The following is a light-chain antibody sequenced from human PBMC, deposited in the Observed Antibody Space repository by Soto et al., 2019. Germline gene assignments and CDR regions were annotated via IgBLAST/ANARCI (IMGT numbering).Light chain of an antibody. Sequence: QSVLTQPPSVSGAPGQRATISCTGSSSNIGAGYDVHWYQQLPGTAPKLLIYANTNRPSGVPDRFSGSKSGTSASLAITGLQAEDEADYHCQSYDSSLSGYVFGTGTKLTVL. CDR1: SSNIGAGYD. J-gene: IGLJ1*01. CDR2: ANT. CDR3: QSYDSSLSGYV. V-gene: IGLV1-40*01.